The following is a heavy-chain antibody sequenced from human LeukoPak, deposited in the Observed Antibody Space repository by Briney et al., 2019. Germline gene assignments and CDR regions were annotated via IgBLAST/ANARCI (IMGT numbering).Heavy chain of an antibody. D-gene: IGHD3-3*01. CDR2: IYTSGST. V-gene: IGHV4-4*07. CDR3: ARLQNYDFWSGYPYGMDV. J-gene: IGHJ6*02. CDR1: GGSISSYY. Sequence: SETLSLTCTVSGGSISSYYWSWIRQPAGKGLEWIGRIYTSGSTNYNPSLKSRVTISVDTSKNQFSLRLSSVTAADTAVYYCARLQNYDFWSGYPYGMDVWGQGTTVTVSS.